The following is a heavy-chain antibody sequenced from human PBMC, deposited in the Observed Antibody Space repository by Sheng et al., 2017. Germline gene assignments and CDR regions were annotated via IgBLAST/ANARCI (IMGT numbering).Heavy chain of an antibody. CDR3: ARREVATFTVVTYFD. D-gene: IGHD5-12*01. Sequence: EVQLVESGGGLVQPGGSLRLSCAASGFSFKDYEMNWVRQAPGKGLEWLSYITTSGSIENLCGLCEGPIHHLQRRRQELTESANGRPASRGRRVLYYCARREVATFTVVTYFD. CDR1: GFSFKDYE. J-gene: IGHJ4*01. V-gene: IGHV3-48*03. CDR2: ITTSGSI.